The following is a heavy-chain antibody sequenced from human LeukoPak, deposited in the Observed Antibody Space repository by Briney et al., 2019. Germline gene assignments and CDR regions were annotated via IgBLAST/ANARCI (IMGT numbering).Heavy chain of an antibody. CDR3: ATYLGYCTSSNCPYFYMDV. J-gene: IGHJ6*03. D-gene: IGHD2-2*03. V-gene: IGHV3-33*01. CDR2: VWYDESLK. CDR1: GFTFSTYV. Sequence: GGSLRLSCAASGFTFSTYVMHWVRQAPGKGLEWVAVVWYDESLKYYADSVKGRFTISRDNSKNTLFLQLNSLRAEDTAVYYCATYLGYCTSSNCPYFYMDVWGTGTTVIVSS.